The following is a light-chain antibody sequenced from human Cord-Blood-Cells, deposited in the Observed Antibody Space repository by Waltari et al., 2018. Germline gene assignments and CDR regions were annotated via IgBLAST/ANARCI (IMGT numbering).Light chain of an antibody. V-gene: IGLV3-21*03. CDR2: DDS. CDR1: NIGSQS. CDR3: QVWDSSSDVV. Sequence: SYVLTQPPSVSVAPGKTARIPCGGNNIGSQSVHWYQQKPGQAPVLVVYDDSDRPSGIPERFSGSNSGNTATLTISRVEAGDEADYYCQVWDSSSDVVFGGGTKLTVL. J-gene: IGLJ2*01.